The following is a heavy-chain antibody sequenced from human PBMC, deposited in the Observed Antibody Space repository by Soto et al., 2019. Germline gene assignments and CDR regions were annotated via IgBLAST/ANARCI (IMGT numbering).Heavy chain of an antibody. J-gene: IGHJ5*02. CDR1: GGSISSSFFY. D-gene: IGHD6-25*01. CDR3: AESRSGYGNWFDP. Sequence: QLQESGPGLVKPSETLSLTYTVSGGSISSSFFYWGWIRQSPGKELEWIGNINWSGSTYYNPSLEGRVTISVDTSKNQFSLKVSSVTATDTAVYYCAESRSGYGNWFDPWGQGTLVTVSS. CDR2: INWSGST. V-gene: IGHV4-39*01.